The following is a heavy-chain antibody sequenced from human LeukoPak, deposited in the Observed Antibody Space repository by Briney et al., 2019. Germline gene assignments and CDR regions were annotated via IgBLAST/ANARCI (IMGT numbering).Heavy chain of an antibody. J-gene: IGHJ4*02. CDR3: ARGRAVTKILDY. CDR2: INHSGST. CDR1: GGSFSGYY. V-gene: IGHV4-34*01. D-gene: IGHD4-4*01. Sequence: PSETLSLTCAVYGGSFSGYYWSWIRQPPGKGLEWIGEINHSGSTNYNPSLKSRVTISVDTSKNQFSLKLSSVTAADTAVYYCARGRAVTKILDYWGQGTLVTVSS.